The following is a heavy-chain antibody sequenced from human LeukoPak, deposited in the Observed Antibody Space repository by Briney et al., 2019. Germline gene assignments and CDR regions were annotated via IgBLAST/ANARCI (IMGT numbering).Heavy chain of an antibody. Sequence: GGSLRLSCAASGFTFSSYWMSWVRQAPGKGLEWVAHINQDGSEKYYVDSVKGRFTISRDNAKNSLYLQMNSLRAEDTAVYYCARDYGDIVVVPAAIGWFDPWGQGTLVTVSS. D-gene: IGHD2-2*02. J-gene: IGHJ5*02. V-gene: IGHV3-7*01. CDR2: INQDGSEK. CDR1: GFTFSSYW. CDR3: ARDYGDIVVVPAAIGWFDP.